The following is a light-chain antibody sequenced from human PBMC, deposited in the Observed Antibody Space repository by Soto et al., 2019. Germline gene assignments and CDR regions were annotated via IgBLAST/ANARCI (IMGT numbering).Light chain of an antibody. V-gene: IGKV3-20*01. CDR3: QQYGSSPNT. CDR2: GAS. Sequence: EIVLTQSPGTLSLSPGERATLSCRASQSVSSSYLAWYQQKPGQAPRLLIYGASSRATGIPDRFSGSGSGTDFTLTIGGLEPEDFAVYYCQQYGSSPNTFGGGTKVDIK. CDR1: QSVSSSY. J-gene: IGKJ4*01.